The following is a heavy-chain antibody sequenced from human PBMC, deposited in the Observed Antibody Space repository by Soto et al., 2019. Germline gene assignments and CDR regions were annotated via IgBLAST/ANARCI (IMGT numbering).Heavy chain of an antibody. CDR2: IYYSGST. CDR3: ARGGYYAFWSGYYTDY. V-gene: IGHV4-61*01. CDR1: GGSLGLVSYY. Sequence: SETLSLTCTVSGGSLGLVSYYWSWIRQPPGKGPEWIGYIYYSGSTNYNPSLKSRVTISVDTSKNQVSLKLSSVTAADTAVYYCARGGYYAFWSGYYTDYWGQGTLVTVSS. J-gene: IGHJ4*02. D-gene: IGHD3-3*01.